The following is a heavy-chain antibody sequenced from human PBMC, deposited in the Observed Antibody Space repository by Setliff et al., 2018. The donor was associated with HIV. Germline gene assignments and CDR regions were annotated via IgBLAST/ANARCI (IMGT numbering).Heavy chain of an antibody. CDR2: INHSGST. Sequence: SETLSLTCAVYNGPFSNYYWTWIRQPPGKGLEWIGEINHSGSTNYNPSLKSRVTISVDTSENQFSLKLSSVTAADTAVYYCARDSDYYDSSGRHIRLFDYWGQGTLVTVSS. CDR3: ARDSDYYDSSGRHIRLFDY. V-gene: IGHV4-34*01. D-gene: IGHD3-22*01. CDR1: NGPFSNYY. J-gene: IGHJ4*02.